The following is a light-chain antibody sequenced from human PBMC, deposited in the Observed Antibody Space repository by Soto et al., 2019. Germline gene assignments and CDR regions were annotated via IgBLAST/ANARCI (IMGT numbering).Light chain of an antibody. J-gene: IGKJ5*01. CDR1: QGIRDA. CDR2: SAS. Sequence: DIQMTQSPSSLSASVGDRVTITCRASQGIRDALGWYQQKPGKVPKRLIYSASSLQSGVPSRFRGSGSETEFTLTISSLQPEDFATYYCLQNSDYPFTFGQGTRLEIK. V-gene: IGKV1-17*01. CDR3: LQNSDYPFT.